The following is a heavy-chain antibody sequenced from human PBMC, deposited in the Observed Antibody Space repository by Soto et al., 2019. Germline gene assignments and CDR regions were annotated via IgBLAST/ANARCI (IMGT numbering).Heavy chain of an antibody. CDR3: ARDSGGYLLAY. Sequence: PGGSLRLSCAASGFTFSSYGMHWVRQAPGKGLEWVAVIWYDGSNKYYADSVKGRFTISRDNSKNKLYLQLNSLRAEDTAVYYCARDSGGYLLAYWGQGTLVTVSS. V-gene: IGHV3-33*01. D-gene: IGHD2-15*01. J-gene: IGHJ4*02. CDR2: IWYDGSNK. CDR1: GFTFSSYG.